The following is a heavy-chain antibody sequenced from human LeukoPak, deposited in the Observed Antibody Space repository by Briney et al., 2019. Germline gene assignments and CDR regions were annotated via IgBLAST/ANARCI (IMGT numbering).Heavy chain of an antibody. CDR2: INQDGSVK. CDR3: TRDSQASWTYSVYY. J-gene: IGHJ4*02. Sequence: GGSLRLPCGVSGFTFNNYWMSWVRQAPGKGLEGGANINQDGSVKYYLDSVKGRFTISRDNAKHSLYRQLNSLRAGDTPVYYCTRDSQASWTYSVYYCGQGSLVTVS. D-gene: IGHD3-10*01. CDR1: GFTFNNYW. V-gene: IGHV3-7*05.